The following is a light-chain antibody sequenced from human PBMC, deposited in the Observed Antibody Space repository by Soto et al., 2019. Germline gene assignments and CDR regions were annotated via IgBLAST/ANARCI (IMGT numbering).Light chain of an antibody. J-gene: IGKJ1*01. CDR3: QQSFNSPLT. CDR1: HNIGRF. V-gene: IGKV1-39*01. Sequence: DIQMTQSPSSLYASVGDRVTMTCRASHNIGRFLNWYQQKGGNAPKLLIYGTSNLASGVPLRFRGGGSGTDFTLTISTLQPEDFATYYCQQSFNSPLTFVQGTKV. CDR2: GTS.